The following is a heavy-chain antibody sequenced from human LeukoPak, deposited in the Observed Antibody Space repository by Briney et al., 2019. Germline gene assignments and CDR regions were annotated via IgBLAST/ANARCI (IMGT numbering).Heavy chain of an antibody. CDR1: DYTFTSFG. D-gene: IGHD6-19*01. CDR2: ISTYSGNT. Sequence: ASVKVSCKASDYTFTSFGISWVRQAPGQGLEWMGWISTYSGNTKYAQKFQGRVTMTTDTSTNTAYMELRSLRSDDTAVYYCAKGRGSGWYDDPTTLDYWGQGTLVTVSS. V-gene: IGHV1-18*01. CDR3: AKGRGSGWYDDPTTLDY. J-gene: IGHJ4*02.